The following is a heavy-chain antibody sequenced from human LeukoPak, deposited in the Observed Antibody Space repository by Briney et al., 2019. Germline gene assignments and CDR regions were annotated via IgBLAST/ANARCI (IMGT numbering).Heavy chain of an antibody. CDR1: GFNFPPYW. J-gene: IGHJ2*01. CDR3: ARESAAAGDWFFDL. Sequence: GGSLRLSCAASGFNFPPYWMHWVRQAPGKGLVWVSRVSYDGLTTAYVESVKGRFTISRDNARNTVDLQMNSLRAEDTAVYYCARESAAAGDWFFDLWGRGSLVIVSS. V-gene: IGHV3-74*01. D-gene: IGHD6-25*01. CDR2: VSYDGLTT.